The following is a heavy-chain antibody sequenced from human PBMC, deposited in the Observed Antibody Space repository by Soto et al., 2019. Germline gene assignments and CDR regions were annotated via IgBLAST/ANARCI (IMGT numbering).Heavy chain of an antibody. CDR2: INPSGGST. D-gene: IGHD3-10*01. Sequence: QVQLVQSGAEVKKPGASVKVSCKASGYTFTSYYMHWVRQAPGQGLEWMGIINPSGGSTSYAQKFQGRVTMTRDKYTSTVYMELSSLRSEDTAVYYCASRAGSGSYLDYWGQGTLVTVSS. CDR1: GYTFTSYY. J-gene: IGHJ4*02. CDR3: ASRAGSGSYLDY. V-gene: IGHV1-46*03.